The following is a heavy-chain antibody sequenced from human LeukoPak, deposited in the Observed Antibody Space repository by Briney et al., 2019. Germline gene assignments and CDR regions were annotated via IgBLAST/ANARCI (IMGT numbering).Heavy chain of an antibody. D-gene: IGHD3-10*01. CDR3: ASIWKGEYYYGSGSYYFRFDY. Sequence: PETLSLTCTVSGGSISSSSYYWGWIRQPPGKGLEWIGSIYYSGSTYYNPSLKSRVTISVDTSKNQFSLKLSSVTAADTAVYYCASIWKGEYYYGSGSYYFRFDYWGQGTLVTVSS. J-gene: IGHJ4*02. CDR1: GGSISSSSYY. CDR2: IYYSGST. V-gene: IGHV4-39*07.